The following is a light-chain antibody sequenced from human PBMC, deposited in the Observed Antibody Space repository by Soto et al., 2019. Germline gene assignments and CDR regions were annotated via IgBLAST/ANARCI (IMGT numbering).Light chain of an antibody. Sequence: QPALTQPASVSGSPGQSITIPCTGTSSDVGGYDYVSWYQHHPGKAPKVMIYEVSNRPSGVSNRFSGSKSGNTASLTISGLQAEDEADYYCTSYTSTTTRVFGTGTKVTVL. J-gene: IGLJ1*01. CDR1: SSDVGGYDY. CDR2: EVS. CDR3: TSYTSTTTRV. V-gene: IGLV2-14*01.